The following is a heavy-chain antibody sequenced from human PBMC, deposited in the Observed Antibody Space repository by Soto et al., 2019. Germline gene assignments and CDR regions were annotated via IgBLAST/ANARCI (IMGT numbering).Heavy chain of an antibody. CDR1: GFTFDDYG. J-gene: IGHJ4*02. D-gene: IGHD3-10*01. Sequence: EVQLVESGGGVVRPGGSLRLSCVASGFTFDDYGMSWVRQVPGKGLEWVSGINWNGGTTHYADSVKGRFTISRDNARNXXYLQMSSLRAEDTDLYYCAKSQSPMVRGVIDAFDYWGQGTLVNVSS. CDR2: INWNGGTT. V-gene: IGHV3-20*04. CDR3: AKSQSPMVRGVIDAFDY.